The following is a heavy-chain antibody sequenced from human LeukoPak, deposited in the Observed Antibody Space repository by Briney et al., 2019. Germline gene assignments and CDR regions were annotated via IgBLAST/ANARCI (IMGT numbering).Heavy chain of an antibody. V-gene: IGHV3-53*01. CDR2: IYTGGST. J-gene: IGHJ4*02. Sequence: GGSLRLSCAASGFTVSSNYMSWVRQAPGKGLEWVSVIYTGGSTYYADSVKGRFTISRDNSKNTLFLQMNSLRAEDTAVYYCARATRIAAAEYYFDYWGQGTLVTVSS. CDR1: GFTVSSNY. CDR3: ARATRIAAAEYYFDY. D-gene: IGHD6-13*01.